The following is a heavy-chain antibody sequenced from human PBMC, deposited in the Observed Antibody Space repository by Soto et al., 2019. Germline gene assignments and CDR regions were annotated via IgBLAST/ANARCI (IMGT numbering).Heavy chain of an antibody. Sequence: GGSLRLSCAASGFTFSSYAMSWLRQTPGKGLEWVSSIRASGGGTGYADSVKGRFTISRDDSQNTLYLQMDSLRAEDTAVYHCAKVGRANSWDMWFDSWGQGTLVTVSS. CDR3: AKVGRANSWDMWFDS. D-gene: IGHD1-1*01. CDR1: GFTFSSYA. J-gene: IGHJ5*02. CDR2: IRASGGGT. V-gene: IGHV3-23*01.